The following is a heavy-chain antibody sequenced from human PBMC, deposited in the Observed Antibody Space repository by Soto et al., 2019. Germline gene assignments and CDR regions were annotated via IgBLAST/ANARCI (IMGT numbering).Heavy chain of an antibody. CDR2: MYSSGTT. D-gene: IGHD1-7*01. Sequence: SETLSLTCTVSGSFIISGDYYWSWIRQSPGKGLEWIGYMYSSGTTYYNPSLKSRVTISIDASKNQFYLRLSSVTAADTAVYYCARGSGITGTTKDWFDPWGQGTLVTVSS. V-gene: IGHV4-30-4*01. CDR3: ARGSGITGTTKDWFDP. J-gene: IGHJ5*02. CDR1: GSFIISGDYY.